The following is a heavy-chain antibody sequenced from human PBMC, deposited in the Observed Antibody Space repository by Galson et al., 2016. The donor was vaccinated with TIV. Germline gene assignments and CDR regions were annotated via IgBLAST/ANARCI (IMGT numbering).Heavy chain of an antibody. J-gene: IGHJ4*02. CDR1: GFTFSRHW. CDR2: IKQDGDYK. CDR3: ARGNDPGATYSLDY. Sequence: SLRLSCAASGFTFSRHWMSWVRQAPGKGLEWVANIKQDGDYKYYVDSVKGRFTISRDNAKNSLYLQMNSLRAEDTAVYYCARGNDPGATYSLDYWGPGTMVAVSS. D-gene: IGHD1-1*01. V-gene: IGHV3-7*01.